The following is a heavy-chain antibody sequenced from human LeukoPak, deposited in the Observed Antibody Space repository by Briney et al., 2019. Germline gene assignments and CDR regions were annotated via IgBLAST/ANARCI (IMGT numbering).Heavy chain of an antibody. D-gene: IGHD5-12*01. Sequence: SETLSLACTVSGGSISSSSYYWGWIRQPPGKGLEWIGSIYYSGSTYYNPSLKSRVTISVDTSKNQFSLKLSSVTAADTAVYYCAIVLVAKYYYYMDVWGKGTTVTVSS. CDR2: IYYSGST. CDR1: GGSISSSSYY. V-gene: IGHV4-39*07. CDR3: AIVLVAKYYYYMDV. J-gene: IGHJ6*03.